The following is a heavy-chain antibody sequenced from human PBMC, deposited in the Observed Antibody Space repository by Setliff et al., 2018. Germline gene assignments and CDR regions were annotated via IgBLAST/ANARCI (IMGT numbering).Heavy chain of an antibody. D-gene: IGHD4-17*01. J-gene: IGHJ3*02. CDR3: ARWATVTHRGAFDI. CDR1: GYTFTSYA. V-gene: IGHV1-3*01. Sequence: ASVKVSCKASGYTFTSYAMHWVRQAPGQRLEWMGWINAGNGNTKYSQKCQDRATITRDTSASTAHMELSSLRSEDTAVYYCARWATVTHRGAFDIWGQGTMVTVSS. CDR2: INAGNGNT.